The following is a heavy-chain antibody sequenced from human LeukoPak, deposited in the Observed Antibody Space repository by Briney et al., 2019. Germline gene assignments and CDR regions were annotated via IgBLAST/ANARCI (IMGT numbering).Heavy chain of an antibody. Sequence: PGGSLRLSCAASGFTFSSYAMSWVRQAPGEGLEWVSAISGSGGSTYYADSVKGRFTISRDNSKNTLYLQMNSLRAEDTAVYYCATLDGSGLTYDAFDIWGQGTMVTASS. D-gene: IGHD3-10*01. CDR2: ISGSGGST. J-gene: IGHJ3*02. V-gene: IGHV3-23*01. CDR3: ATLDGSGLTYDAFDI. CDR1: GFTFSSYA.